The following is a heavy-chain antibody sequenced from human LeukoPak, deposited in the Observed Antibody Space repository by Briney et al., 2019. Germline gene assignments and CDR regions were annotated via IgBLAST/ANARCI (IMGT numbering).Heavy chain of an antibody. CDR1: GYTFTSYD. CDR2: MNPNSGNT. D-gene: IGHD4-17*01. J-gene: IGHJ4*02. CDR3: ARKSHDYGDMAD. Sequence: ASAKVSCKASGYTFTSYDINWVRQATGQGLEWMGWMNPNSGNTGYAQKFQGRVTMTRNTSISTAYMELSSLRSEDTAVYYCARKSHDYGDMADWGQGTLVTVSS. V-gene: IGHV1-8*01.